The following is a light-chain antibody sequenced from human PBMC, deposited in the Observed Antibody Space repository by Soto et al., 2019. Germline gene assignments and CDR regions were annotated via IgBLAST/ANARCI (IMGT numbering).Light chain of an antibody. CDR3: GSWDSSLSAYV. V-gene: IGLV1-51*01. CDR2: DDD. J-gene: IGLJ1*01. CDR1: SSNIGGNS. Sequence: QSVMTQPPSVSAAPGQRVTISCPGSSSNIGGNSVSWYQQLPGTAPKLLIYDDDKRPSGIPDRSSGSKSGTSATLGITGFQTGDEADYYCGSWDSSLSAYVFGTGTKLTVL.